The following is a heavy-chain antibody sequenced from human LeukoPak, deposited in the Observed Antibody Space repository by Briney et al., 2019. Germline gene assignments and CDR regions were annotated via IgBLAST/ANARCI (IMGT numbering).Heavy chain of an antibody. V-gene: IGHV1-2*02. CDR3: ARGPTMIVVVIPFDY. CDR2: INPHSGGT. CDR1: GYTFIGYY. J-gene: IGHJ4*02. D-gene: IGHD3-22*01. Sequence: ASVKVSCKASGYTFIGYYMHWVRQAPGQGLEWMGWINPHSGGTNSEQNFQGRVTMSRDTSISTVYMELSRLRSDDTALYYCARGPTMIVVVIPFDYWGQGTLVTVSS.